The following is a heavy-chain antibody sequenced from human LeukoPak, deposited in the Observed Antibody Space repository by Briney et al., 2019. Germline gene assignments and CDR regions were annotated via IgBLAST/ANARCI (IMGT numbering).Heavy chain of an antibody. CDR2: ISYDGSNK. CDR1: GFTFSSYA. Sequence: GGSLRLSCAASGFTFSSYAMHWVRQAPGKGLEWVAVISYDGSNKYYADSVKGRFTISRDNSKNTLYLQMNSLRAEDTAVYYCARDAYYGSGSYYQGPDYWGQGTLVTVSS. CDR3: ARDAYYGSGSYYQGPDY. D-gene: IGHD3-10*01. V-gene: IGHV3-30-3*01. J-gene: IGHJ4*02.